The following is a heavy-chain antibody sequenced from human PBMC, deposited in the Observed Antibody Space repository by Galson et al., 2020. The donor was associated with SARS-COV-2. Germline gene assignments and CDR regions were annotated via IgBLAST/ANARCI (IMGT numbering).Heavy chain of an antibody. CDR1: GFIFSDYA. V-gene: IGHV3-64D*06. CDR3: LSYSSTRQNH. D-gene: IGHD2-2*01. Sequence: GGSLRLSCSASGFIFSDYAMHWVRQAPGKGLEYVSAISSNGGTSFYADSVHGRFTMSRDNSKNMFYLQMTALRLEDTAFYYCLSYSSTRQNHWGQGTLVTVSS. J-gene: IGHJ5*02. CDR2: ISSNGGTS.